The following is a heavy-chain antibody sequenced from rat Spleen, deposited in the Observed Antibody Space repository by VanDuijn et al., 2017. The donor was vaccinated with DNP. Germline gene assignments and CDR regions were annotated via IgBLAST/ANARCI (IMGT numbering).Heavy chain of an antibody. J-gene: IGHJ2*01. CDR1: GFTFSDYN. V-gene: IGHV5-7*01. CDR3: ASWSPIAPISTSNY. D-gene: IGHD1-2*01. CDR2: ISYDGSST. Sequence: EVQLVESGGGLVQSGRSLKLSCAASGFTFSDYNMAWVRQAPKKGLEWVATISYDGSSTYYRDSVKGRFTISRDNAENTVYLQMSSLRSEDTATYYCASWSPIAPISTSNYWGQGVMVTVSS.